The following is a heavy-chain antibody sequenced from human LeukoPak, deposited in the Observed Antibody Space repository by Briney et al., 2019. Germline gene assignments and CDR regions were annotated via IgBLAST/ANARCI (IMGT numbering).Heavy chain of an antibody. V-gene: IGHV4-61*08. CDR2: IYYSGST. CDR1: GGSISSGDYY. Sequence: ASETLSLTCTVTGGSISSGDYYWSWIRQPPGKGLEWIGYIYYSGSTNYNPSLKSRVAMSVDTSKNQFSLKLSSVTAADTAVYYCAREHSSGWNDYWGQGTLVTVSS. CDR3: AREHSSGWNDY. J-gene: IGHJ4*02. D-gene: IGHD6-19*01.